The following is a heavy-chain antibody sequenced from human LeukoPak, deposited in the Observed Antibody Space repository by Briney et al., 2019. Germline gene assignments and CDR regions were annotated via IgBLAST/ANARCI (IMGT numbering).Heavy chain of an antibody. J-gene: IGHJ4*02. Sequence: PSETPSPTCTVSRGSISGYYWSWIRQTPGKGLERSGYVYYSGGTKYKTPLTSRVTISVYTSTNHFSLKLTSVTAADTAVYYCARVLLYESPPKTRGLCVDYSGSGIVPLYFDCWGLGALVTVSS. CDR1: RGSISGYY. V-gene: IGHV4-59*01. D-gene: IGHD3-10*01. CDR3: ARVLLYESPPKTRGLCVDYSGSGIVPLYFDC. CDR2: VYYSGGT.